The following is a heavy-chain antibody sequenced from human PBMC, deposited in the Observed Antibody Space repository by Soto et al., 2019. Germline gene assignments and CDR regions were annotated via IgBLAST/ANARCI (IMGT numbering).Heavy chain of an antibody. CDR1: GGSISSYY. J-gene: IGHJ4*02. CDR3: ARGVSYYYDSSGYYHFDY. V-gene: IGHV4-59*01. D-gene: IGHD3-22*01. CDR2: IYYSGST. Sequence: SETLSLTCTVSGGSISSYYWSWIRQPPGKGLEWIGYIYYSGSTNYNPSLKSRVTISVDTSKNQFSLKLSSVTAADTAVYYCARGVSYYYDSSGYYHFDYWGQGTLVTVS.